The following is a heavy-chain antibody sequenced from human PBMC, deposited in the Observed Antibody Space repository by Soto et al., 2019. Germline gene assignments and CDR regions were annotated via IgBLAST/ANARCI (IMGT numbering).Heavy chain of an antibody. CDR3: ARGEVGGNWFDP. J-gene: IGHJ5*02. CDR1: GGSISSGDYY. V-gene: IGHV4-30-4*01. Sequence: QVQLQESGPGLVKPSQTLSLTCTVSGGSISSGDYYWSWIRQPPGKGLEWIGYIYYSGSTYYNPSLESRVTISVDTAKTQFSLKLSSVTAADTAVYYCARGEVGGNWFDPWGQGTLVTVSS. D-gene: IGHD1-26*01. CDR2: IYYSGST.